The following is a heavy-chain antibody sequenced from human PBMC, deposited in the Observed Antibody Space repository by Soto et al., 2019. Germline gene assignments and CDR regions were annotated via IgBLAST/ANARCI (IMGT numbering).Heavy chain of an antibody. Sequence: PGGSLRLSGNWSGFMVSEHAMTWVRQAPGKGLEWVGFIRNTPYGGTTDYAASVRGRFTISRDDSESIAYLQMNSLKTEDSGVYYCSRGSFGYYGPWGPGTLVTVSS. CDR2: IRNTPYGGTT. D-gene: IGHD2-2*03. J-gene: IGHJ5*02. CDR3: SRGSFGYYGP. CDR1: GFMVSEHA. V-gene: IGHV3-49*04.